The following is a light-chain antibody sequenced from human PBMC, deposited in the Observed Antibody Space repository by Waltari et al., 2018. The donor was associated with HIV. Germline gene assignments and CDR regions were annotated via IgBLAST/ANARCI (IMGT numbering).Light chain of an antibody. J-gene: IGKJ1*01. CDR2: CTS. Sequence: IQVTQSSSSLSASVGDRVTITCRTTHSIRTYLNWYQHRPGKAPKHLIYCTSTLQSGVPARFSGSGSGTDFTLTISTLQPEDFATYYCQKSFAPPRTFGHGTKVEV. CDR1: HSIRTY. CDR3: QKSFAPPRT. V-gene: IGKV1-39*01.